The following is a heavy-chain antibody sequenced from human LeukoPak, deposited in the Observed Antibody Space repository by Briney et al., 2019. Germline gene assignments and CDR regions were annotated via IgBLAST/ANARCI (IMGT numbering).Heavy chain of an antibody. CDR3: AREVATIWDYYYYMDV. J-gene: IGHJ6*03. D-gene: IGHD5-12*01. CDR2: IYYSGST. V-gene: IGHV4-59*11. CDR1: GGSISSHY. Sequence: PSETLSLTYTVSGGSISSHYWSWIRQPPGKGLEWIGYIYYSGSTNYNPYLKSRVTISVDTSKNQFSLKLSSVTAADTAVYYCAREVATIWDYYYYMDVWGKGTTVTVSS.